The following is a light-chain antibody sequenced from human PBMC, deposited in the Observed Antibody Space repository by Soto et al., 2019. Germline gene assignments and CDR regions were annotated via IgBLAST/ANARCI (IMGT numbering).Light chain of an antibody. CDR2: DVS. CDR3: SSYTSGSHYV. CDR1: SSDVGGYKF. Sequence: QSVLTQPASVSGSPGQSITISCTGTSSDVGGYKFVSWYQQHPGKAPKFIIYDVSIRPSGVSNRFSGSKSGNTASLTISGLQAEDEADYSCSSYTSGSHYVFGNGTKATVL. V-gene: IGLV2-14*01. J-gene: IGLJ1*01.